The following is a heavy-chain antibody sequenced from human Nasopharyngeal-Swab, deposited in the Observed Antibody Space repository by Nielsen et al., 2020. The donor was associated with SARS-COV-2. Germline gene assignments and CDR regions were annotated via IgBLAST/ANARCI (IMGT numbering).Heavy chain of an antibody. CDR1: GLTFSGYD. J-gene: IGHJ3*02. CDR2: IGSTGGST. V-gene: IGHV3-23*01. D-gene: IGHD4-17*01. Sequence: GGSMRLSCAASGLTFSGYDMSWVSQAPGKVLEWVSAIGSTGGSTYYADSVKGQFTISRDNSKNTLYLQMNSLRAEYTAVYYCARLQRVDYEGYDAFDIWGQGTMVTVSS. CDR3: ARLQRVDYEGYDAFDI.